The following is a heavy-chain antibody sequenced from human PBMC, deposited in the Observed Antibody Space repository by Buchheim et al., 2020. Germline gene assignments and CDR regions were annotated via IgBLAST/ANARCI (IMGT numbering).Heavy chain of an antibody. J-gene: IGHJ3*02. CDR2: ISFDGNSK. Sequence: QEQLVESGGGVVQPGRSLRLSCTASGFTFKAYDIHWVRQAPGKGLEWVAVISFDGNSKYYGDSVKGRFTIPRDNSKDTLFLQMDSLRAEDTAVYYCATKGGYAYGDDAFDIWGQGT. CDR1: GFTFKAYD. D-gene: IGHD5-18*01. V-gene: IGHV3-30*03. CDR3: ATKGGYAYGDDAFDI.